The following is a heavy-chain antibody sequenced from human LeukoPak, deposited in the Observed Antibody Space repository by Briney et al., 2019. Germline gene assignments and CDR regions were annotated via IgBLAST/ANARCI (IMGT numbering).Heavy chain of an antibody. Sequence: ASVKVSCKASGYTFTSYYMHWVRQAPGQGLEWMGIINPSGGSTSYAQKFQGRVTMTRDMSTSTDYMELSSLRSEDTAVYYCARAGIVGVLGINWFDPWGQGTLVTVSS. CDR1: GYTFTSYY. D-gene: IGHD1-26*01. CDR2: INPSGGST. V-gene: IGHV1-46*01. J-gene: IGHJ5*02. CDR3: ARAGIVGVLGINWFDP.